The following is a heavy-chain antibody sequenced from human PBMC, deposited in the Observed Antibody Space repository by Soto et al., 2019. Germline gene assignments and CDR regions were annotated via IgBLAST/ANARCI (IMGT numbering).Heavy chain of an antibody. CDR3: ARGSMYNWNQSPPDS. D-gene: IGHD1-20*01. CDR2: ISYDGSNK. Sequence: GGPLRLSCTGSGVTFNTYTFHWGRQPPGKGLEWVAVISYDGSNKYYADSVKGRFTVSRDNSKSTLFLQMNSLTPEDTAVYYCARGSMYNWNQSPPDSWGQGTLVTVSS. CDR1: GVTFNTYT. V-gene: IGHV3-30-3*01. J-gene: IGHJ4*02.